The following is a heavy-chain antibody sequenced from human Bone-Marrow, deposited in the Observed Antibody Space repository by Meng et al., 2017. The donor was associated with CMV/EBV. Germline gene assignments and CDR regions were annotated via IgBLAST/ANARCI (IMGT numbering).Heavy chain of an antibody. CDR3: ARSLEYSSSLLAY. CDR2: IYYSGST. CDR1: GGSISSYY. D-gene: IGHD6-6*01. V-gene: IGHV4-59*01. Sequence: SETLSLTCTVSGGSISSYYWNWIRQPPGKGLEWIGYIYYSGSTNYSPSLKSRVTIPVDTPKNQFSLTPSSVTAADTAMYYCARSLEYSSSLLAYWSQGTLVTVSS. J-gene: IGHJ4*02.